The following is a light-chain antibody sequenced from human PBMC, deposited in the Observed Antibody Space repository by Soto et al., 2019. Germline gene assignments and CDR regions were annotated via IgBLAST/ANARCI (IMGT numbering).Light chain of an antibody. CDR1: SSDVGGYNA. J-gene: IGLJ1*01. CDR3: NSFRVNRLYV. Sequence: QSALAQPASVSGSPGQTISISCTGTSSDVGGYNAVSWYQHHPGKAPKLIIYEVTNRPAGVSGRFSASKSGNTASLTITGLQAEDEADYYCNSFRVNRLYVFGTGTKLTVL. CDR2: EVT. V-gene: IGLV2-14*01.